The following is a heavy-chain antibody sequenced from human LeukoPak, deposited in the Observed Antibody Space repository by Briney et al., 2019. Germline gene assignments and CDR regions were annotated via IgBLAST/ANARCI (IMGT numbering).Heavy chain of an antibody. J-gene: IGHJ5*02. CDR1: EFTFSNYG. Sequence: GGSLRLSCAASEFTFSNYGMHWVRQAPGKGLEWVAFIRYDGSNKYLADSVKGRFTISRDNSKNTLYLQMNSLRAEDTAVYYCAKDLAVMPNDYGNPWGQGTLVTVSS. D-gene: IGHD4-17*01. CDR2: IRYDGSNK. CDR3: AKDLAVMPNDYGNP. V-gene: IGHV3-30*02.